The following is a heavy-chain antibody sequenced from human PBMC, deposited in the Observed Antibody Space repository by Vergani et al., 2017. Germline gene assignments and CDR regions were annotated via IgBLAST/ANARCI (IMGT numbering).Heavy chain of an antibody. CDR1: GFTFSSYA. CDR3: AKDRHTVTTYFQH. J-gene: IGHJ1*01. Sequence: VQLVESGGGVVQPGRSLRLSCAASGFTFSSYAMHWVRQAPGKGLEWVSAISGSGGSTYYADSVKGRFTISRDNSKNTLYLQMNSLRAEDTAVYYCAKDRHTVTTYFQHWGQGTLVTVSS. D-gene: IGHD4-17*01. CDR2: ISGSGGST. V-gene: IGHV3-23*04.